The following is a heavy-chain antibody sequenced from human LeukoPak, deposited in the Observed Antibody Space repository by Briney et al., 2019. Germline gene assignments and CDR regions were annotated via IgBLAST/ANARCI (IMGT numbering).Heavy chain of an antibody. CDR3: ARGSYGTVVNPPQAFDI. J-gene: IGHJ3*02. V-gene: IGHV4-59*01. CDR1: GGSISSYY. D-gene: IGHD4-23*01. CDR2: IYYSGST. Sequence: NTSETLSLTCTVSGGSISSYYWSWIRQPPGKGLEWIGYIYYSGSTNYNPSLKSRVTISVDTSKNQFSLKLSSVTAADTAVYYCARGSYGTVVNPPQAFDIWGQGTMVTVSS.